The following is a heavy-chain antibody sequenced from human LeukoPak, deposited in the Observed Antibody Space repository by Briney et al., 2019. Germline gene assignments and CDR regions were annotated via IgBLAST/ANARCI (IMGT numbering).Heavy chain of an antibody. CDR3: AKPPYYYDSSGYYPETDYFDY. CDR2: ISGSGGST. V-gene: IGHV3-23*01. J-gene: IGHJ4*02. Sequence: PGGSLRLSCAASGFTFSSYAMSWVRQAPGKGLEWVSAISGSGGSTYYADSVKGRFTISRDNSKNTLYLQMNSLRAEDTAVYYCAKPPYYYDSSGYYPETDYFDYWGQGTLVTVSS. CDR1: GFTFSSYA. D-gene: IGHD3-22*01.